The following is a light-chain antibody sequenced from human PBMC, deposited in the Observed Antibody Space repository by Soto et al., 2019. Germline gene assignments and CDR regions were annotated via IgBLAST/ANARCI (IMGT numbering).Light chain of an antibody. V-gene: IGKV1-12*01. Sequence: DIQMTQSPSSVSASAGDRVTITCRASQGIGSWLAWYQQRPGKAPKLLIFAASTLQSGVPSRFSGSGSGTDFALTSSSLQPEDFATYCCQQANSFPPTFGGGTKVEI. CDR1: QGIGSW. CDR3: QQANSFPPT. CDR2: AAS. J-gene: IGKJ4*01.